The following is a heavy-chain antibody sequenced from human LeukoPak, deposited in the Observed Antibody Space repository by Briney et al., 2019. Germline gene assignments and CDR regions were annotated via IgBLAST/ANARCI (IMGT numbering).Heavy chain of an antibody. CDR1: GGSISRGGYY. CDR3: ARDVAYCGGDCSAGASWDAFDI. Sequence: SETLSLTCAVSGGSISRGGYYWSWIRQHPGKGREWIGYIYYSGSTYYNPSLKSRVTISVDTSKNQFSLKLSSVTAADTAVYYCARDVAYCGGDCSAGASWDAFDIWGQGTMVTVSS. J-gene: IGHJ3*02. CDR2: IYYSGST. V-gene: IGHV4-31*11. D-gene: IGHD2-21*01.